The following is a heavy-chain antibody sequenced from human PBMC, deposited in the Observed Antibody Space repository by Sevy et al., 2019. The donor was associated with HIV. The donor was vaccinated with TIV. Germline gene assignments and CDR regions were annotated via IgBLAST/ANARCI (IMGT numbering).Heavy chain of an antibody. CDR2: INPSGGST. Sequence: ASVKVSCKTSGYTFTSQYMHWVRQAPGQGLEWMGIINPSGGSTSYAQKFQGRVTMTRDTSTSTVYMELSSLRSEDTAVYYCARDSDNYDILTGYYPFDYWGQGTLVTASS. CDR3: ARDSDNYDILTGYYPFDY. CDR1: GYTFTSQY. V-gene: IGHV1-46*01. D-gene: IGHD3-9*01. J-gene: IGHJ4*02.